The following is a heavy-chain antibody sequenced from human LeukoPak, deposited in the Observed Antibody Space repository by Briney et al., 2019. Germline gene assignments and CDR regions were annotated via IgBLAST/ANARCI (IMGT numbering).Heavy chain of an antibody. CDR1: GGSISSYY. J-gene: IGHJ5*02. Sequence: SETLSLTCTVSGGSISSYYWSWIRQPPGKGLEWIGYIYNSGSTNYNPSLKSRVTISVDTSKNQFSLKLSSVTAADTAVYYCARNVAVAGIFRGWFDPWGQGTLVTVSS. CDR2: IYNSGST. CDR3: ARNVAVAGIFRGWFDP. D-gene: IGHD6-19*01. V-gene: IGHV4-59*01.